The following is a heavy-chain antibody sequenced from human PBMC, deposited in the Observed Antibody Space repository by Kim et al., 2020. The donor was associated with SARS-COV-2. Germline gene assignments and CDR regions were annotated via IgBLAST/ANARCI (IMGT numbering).Heavy chain of an antibody. CDR3: ARDPKATSGTNWFDP. CDR1: GGSISSYY. Sequence: SETLSLTCTVSGGSISSYYWNWIRQPAGKGLEWIGRIYASGTTNYNPSLKSRVTMSVDTSKNQFSLKLNSVTAADTAVYYCARDPKATSGTNWFDPWGQGILVTVSS. V-gene: IGHV4-4*07. D-gene: IGHD6-13*01. CDR2: IYASGTT. J-gene: IGHJ5*02.